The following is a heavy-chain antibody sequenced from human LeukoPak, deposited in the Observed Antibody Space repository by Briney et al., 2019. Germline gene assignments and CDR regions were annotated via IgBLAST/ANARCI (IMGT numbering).Heavy chain of an antibody. V-gene: IGHV4-34*01. J-gene: IGHJ4*02. Sequence: SETLSLACAVYGGSFSGYYWSWIRQPPGKGLEWIGEINHSGSTNYNPSLKSRVTISVDTSKNQFSLKLSSVTAADTAVYYCARGKPQRPYYGSGSVFDCWGQGTLVTVSS. D-gene: IGHD3-10*01. CDR1: GGSFSGYY. CDR2: INHSGST. CDR3: ARGKPQRPYYGSGSVFDC.